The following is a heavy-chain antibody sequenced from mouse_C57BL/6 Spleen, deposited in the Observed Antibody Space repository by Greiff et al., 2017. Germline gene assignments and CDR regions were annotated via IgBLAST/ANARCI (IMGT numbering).Heavy chain of an antibody. V-gene: IGHV5-16*01. J-gene: IGHJ1*03. CDR2: INYDGSST. CDR1: GFTFSDYY. CDR3: ARGNGGYFDV. Sequence: EVKVVESEGGLVQPGSSMKLSCTASGFTFSDYYMAWVRQVPEKGLEWVANINYDGSSTYYLDSLKSRFIISRDKAKNILYLQMSSLKSEDTATYYCARGNGGYFDVWGTGTTVTVSS.